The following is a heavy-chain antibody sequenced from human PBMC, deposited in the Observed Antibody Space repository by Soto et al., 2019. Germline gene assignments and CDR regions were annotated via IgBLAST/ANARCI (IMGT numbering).Heavy chain of an antibody. J-gene: IGHJ4*02. CDR3: ARLEDCSGGICYAAGFDY. V-gene: IGHV1-18*04. Sequence: ASVKVSCKASGYTCTSYVISWVRQAPGQGLEGMGWISAYNGNTNDAQKLQGRVTMTTATSTSTAYMALRSLRSDDTAVYYCARLEDCSGGICYAAGFDYWGQGTLVTVS. D-gene: IGHD2-15*01. CDR1: GYTCTSYV. CDR2: ISAYNGNT.